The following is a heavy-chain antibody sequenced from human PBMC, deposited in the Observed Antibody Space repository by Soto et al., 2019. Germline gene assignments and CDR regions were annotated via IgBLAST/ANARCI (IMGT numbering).Heavy chain of an antibody. J-gene: IGHJ4*02. CDR3: ARARGSIAARTAHYFDY. Sequence: GGSLRLSCAASGFTFSSYWMSWVRQAPGKGLEWVANIKQDGSEKYYVDSVKGRFTISRDNAKNSLYLQMNSLRAEDTAVYYCARARGSIAARTAHYFDYWGQGTLVTVSS. CDR2: IKQDGSEK. D-gene: IGHD6-6*01. CDR1: GFTFSSYW. V-gene: IGHV3-7*05.